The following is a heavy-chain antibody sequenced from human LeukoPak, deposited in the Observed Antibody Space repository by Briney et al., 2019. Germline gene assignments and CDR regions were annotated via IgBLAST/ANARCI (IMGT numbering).Heavy chain of an antibody. D-gene: IGHD3-10*01. V-gene: IGHV3-30-3*01. CDR2: ISYDGSNK. Sequence: PGGSLRLSCAASGFTFSSYAMHWVRQAPGKGLEWVAVISYDGSNKYYADSVKGRFTISRDNSKNTLYLQMNSLRAEDTAVYYCARSRYGSGRPRGLDYWGQGTLVTVSS. J-gene: IGHJ4*02. CDR1: GFTFSSYA. CDR3: ARSRYGSGRPRGLDY.